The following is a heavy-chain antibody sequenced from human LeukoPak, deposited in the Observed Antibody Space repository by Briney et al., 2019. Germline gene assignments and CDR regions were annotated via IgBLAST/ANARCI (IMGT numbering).Heavy chain of an antibody. CDR1: GYSFTTYY. V-gene: IGHV1-46*01. CDR2: INCSSGRT. D-gene: IGHD3-9*01. J-gene: IGHJ4*02. CDR3: ARESHDVLQYVGGH. Sequence: ASVKVSCKAFGYSFTTYYMHWVRQAPGQGLEWMGIINCSSGRTNYAQKLQGRVTMTRDTSTSTVFMELSSLRSEDTAVYYCARESHDVLQYVGGHWGQGTLVTVSS.